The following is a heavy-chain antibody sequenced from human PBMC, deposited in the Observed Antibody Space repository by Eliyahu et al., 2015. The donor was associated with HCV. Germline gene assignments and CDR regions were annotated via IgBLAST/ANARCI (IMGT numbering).Heavy chain of an antibody. Sequence: SSYGMHWVRQAPGKGLEWVAVIWYDGSNKYYADSVKGRXTISRDNSKNTLYLQMNSLRAEDTAVYYCARDRGAVAARQDWFDPWGQGTLVTVSS. CDR3: ARDRGAVAARQDWFDP. CDR2: IWYDGSNK. V-gene: IGHV3-33*01. CDR1: SSYG. J-gene: IGHJ5*02. D-gene: IGHD2-15*01.